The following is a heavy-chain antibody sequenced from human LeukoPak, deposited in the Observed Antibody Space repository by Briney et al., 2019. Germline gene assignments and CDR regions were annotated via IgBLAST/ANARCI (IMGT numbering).Heavy chain of an antibody. V-gene: IGHV3-23*01. CDR2: ISVSGGST. CDR3: AKTAVAGTGRLDY. Sequence: GGSLRLSCAASGFTVSSNYMSWVRQAPGKGLEWVSAISVSGGSTYYPDSVKGRFTISRDNSKNTLYLQMDSLRAEDTAVYYCAKTAVAGTGRLDYWGQGTLVTVSS. CDR1: GFTVSSNY. J-gene: IGHJ4*02. D-gene: IGHD6-19*01.